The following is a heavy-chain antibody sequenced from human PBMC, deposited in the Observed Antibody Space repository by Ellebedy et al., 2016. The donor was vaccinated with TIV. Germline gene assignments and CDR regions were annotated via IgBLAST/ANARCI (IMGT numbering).Heavy chain of an antibody. D-gene: IGHD3-10*01. CDR3: ARGRELDLGSGSPELAF. CDR2: IVPVLLTT. J-gene: IGHJ4*02. V-gene: IGHV1-69*13. CDR1: GGVFTSFG. Sequence: ASVKVSCKATGGVFTSFGLSWVRQAPGQGLEWMGGIVPVLLTTKSAQKFQGRVTFTADESTSTAYMELSSLRSEDTAMYYCARGRELDLGSGSPELAFWGQGTLVTVSS.